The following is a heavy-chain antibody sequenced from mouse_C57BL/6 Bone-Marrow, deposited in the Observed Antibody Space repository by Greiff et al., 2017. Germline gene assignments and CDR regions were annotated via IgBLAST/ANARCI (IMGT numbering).Heavy chain of an antibody. J-gene: IGHJ4*01. Sequence: VQLQQSGPELVKPGASVKISCKASGYSFTGYYMNWVKQSPEKSLEWIGEINPSTGGTTYNQKFKAKATLTVDKSSSTAYMQLKSLTSEDSAVYYCAADGNPYYYAMDYWGQGTSVTVSA. V-gene: IGHV1-42*01. CDR2: INPSTGGT. CDR3: AADGNPYYYAMDY. CDR1: GYSFTGYY. D-gene: IGHD2-1*01.